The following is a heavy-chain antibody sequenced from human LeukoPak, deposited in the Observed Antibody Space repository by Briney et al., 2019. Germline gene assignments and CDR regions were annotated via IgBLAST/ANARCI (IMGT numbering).Heavy chain of an antibody. J-gene: IGHJ6*02. CDR1: GFTFDDYA. Sequence: GRSLRLSCAASGFTFDDYAMHWVRQAPGKGLEWVSGISWNSGSIGYADSVKGRFTISRDNAKNSLYLQMNSLRAEDTALYYCAKMGMDVWGQGTTVTVSS. CDR3: AKMGMDV. V-gene: IGHV3-9*01. CDR2: ISWNSGSI.